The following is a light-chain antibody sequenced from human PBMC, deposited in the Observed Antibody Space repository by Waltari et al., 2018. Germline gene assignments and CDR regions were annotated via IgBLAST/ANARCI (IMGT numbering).Light chain of an antibody. CDR3: CSFTSRSTWV. V-gene: IGLV2-14*01. CDR1: SSDVGGYNY. Sequence: QSALTQPASVSGSPGQSITISCTGTSSDVGGYNYVSLYQQHPGKAPKLLIFDVSNRPSVVSNRFSGSKSGNTASLTISGLQAEDESDYYCCSFTSRSTWVFGGGTKVTVL. J-gene: IGLJ3*02. CDR2: DVS.